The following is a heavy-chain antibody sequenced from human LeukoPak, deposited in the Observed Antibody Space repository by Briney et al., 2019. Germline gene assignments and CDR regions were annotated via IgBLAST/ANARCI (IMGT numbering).Heavy chain of an antibody. D-gene: IGHD3-22*01. CDR2: ISWNSGSI. J-gene: IGHJ4*02. CDR3: AKGGYYDSSGLIDY. V-gene: IGHV3-9*01. Sequence: GRSLRLSCAASGFTFDDYAMHWVRQAPGKGLEWVSGISWNSGSIGYADSVKGRFTISRDNAKNSLYLQMNSLRAEDTALYYCAKGGYYDSSGLIDYWGQGTLATVSS. CDR1: GFTFDDYA.